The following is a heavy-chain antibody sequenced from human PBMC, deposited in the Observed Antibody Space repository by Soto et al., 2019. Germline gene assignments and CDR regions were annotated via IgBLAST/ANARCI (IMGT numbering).Heavy chain of an antibody. CDR3: VRDRDFYFDY. J-gene: IGHJ4*02. V-gene: IGHV3-33*01. D-gene: IGHD3-9*01. CDR1: GFTFTSYG. CDR2: IWYDGSKK. Sequence: GGSLRLSCATSGFTFTSYGMHWVRQAPGKGLEWVAVIWYDGSKKYYADSVEGRFTISRDTSKNTLYLQMNSLRDEDTAVYYCVRDRDFYFDYWGQGTLVT.